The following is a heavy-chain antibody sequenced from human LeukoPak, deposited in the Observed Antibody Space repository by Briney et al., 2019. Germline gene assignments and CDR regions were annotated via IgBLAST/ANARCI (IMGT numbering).Heavy chain of an antibody. J-gene: IGHJ4*02. D-gene: IGHD3-16*01. CDR1: GDSISSSSYY. V-gene: IGHV4-39*01. CDR2: IYSSVT. Sequence: SETLSLTCTVSGDSISSSSYYWGWIRQPPGKGLEWIASIYSSVTYYNPSLKSRVTISVDTSKNQFSLNLSSVTAADTAVYYCASRPFLWGFAYWGQGTLVTVSS. CDR3: ASRPFLWGFAY.